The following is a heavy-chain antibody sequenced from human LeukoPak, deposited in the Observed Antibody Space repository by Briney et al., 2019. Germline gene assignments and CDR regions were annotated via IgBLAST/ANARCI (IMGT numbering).Heavy chain of an antibody. D-gene: IGHD6-19*01. J-gene: IGHJ6*04. CDR3: ARECCGGQQWLAPAFDYYYYGMDV. Sequence: ASVKVSCKASGYTFTSYGISWVRQAPGQGLEWMGWISAYNGNTNYAQKLQGRVTMTTDTSTSTAYMELRSLRSDDTVVYYCARECCGGQQWLAPAFDYYYYGMDVWGKGTTVTVSS. CDR1: GYTFTSYG. V-gene: IGHV1-18*04. CDR2: ISAYNGNT.